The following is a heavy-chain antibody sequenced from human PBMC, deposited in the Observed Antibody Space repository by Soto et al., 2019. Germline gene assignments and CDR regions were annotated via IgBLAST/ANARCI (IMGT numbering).Heavy chain of an antibody. D-gene: IGHD3-22*01. CDR1: GFTFSSYG. J-gene: IGHJ4*02. Sequence: QVQLVESGGGVVQPGRSLRLPCAVSGFTFSSYGMHWVRQAPGKGLEWVAVISDDGGNKYYADSVKGRFTISRDNSKETLDLQMNSLRAEDTAVFYCAKGSSGYWYPHLDYWGQGAPVTVSS. CDR3: AKGSSGYWYPHLDY. CDR2: ISDDGGNK. V-gene: IGHV3-30*18.